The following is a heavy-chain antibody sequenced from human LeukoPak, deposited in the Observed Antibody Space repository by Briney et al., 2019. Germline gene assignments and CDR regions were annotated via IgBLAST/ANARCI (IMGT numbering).Heavy chain of an antibody. CDR1: GFTFSSYS. D-gene: IGHD3-16*01. J-gene: IGHJ4*02. V-gene: IGHV3-21*01. Sequence: GGSLRLSCAASGFTFSSYSMNWVRQAPGKGLEWVSSISSSSSYIYYADSVKGRFTISRDNAKNSLYLQMNSLRAEDTAVYYCARDQDLGGVTGRFDYWGQGTLVTVSS. CDR3: ARDQDLGGVTGRFDY. CDR2: ISSSSSYI.